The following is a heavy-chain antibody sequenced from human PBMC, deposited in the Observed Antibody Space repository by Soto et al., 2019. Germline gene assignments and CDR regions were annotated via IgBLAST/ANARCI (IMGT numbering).Heavy chain of an antibody. J-gene: IGHJ4*02. V-gene: IGHV4-59*01. CDR3: ARYRREAVAGYTLDN. D-gene: IGHD6-13*01. CDR1: GGSISSNY. CDR2: VYNSGST. Sequence: SETLSLTCTVSGGSISSNYWTWIRQPPGKGLEWIGYVYNSGSTNYNPFLKSRVTISEDTSKSQFSLKVNSMTAADTAVYYCARYRREAVAGYTLDNWGQGILVTVSS.